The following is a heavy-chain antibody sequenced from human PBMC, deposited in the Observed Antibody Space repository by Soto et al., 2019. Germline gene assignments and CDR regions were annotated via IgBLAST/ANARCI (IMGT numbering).Heavy chain of an antibody. CDR3: ARSSGIEMATLYYYYGMDV. Sequence: SETLSLTCTVSGATVSRGDYFWTWIRQPPGKGLEWIGYIYYSGSTNYNPSLKSRVTISVDTSKNQFSLKLSSVTAADTAVYYCARSSGIEMATLYYYYGMDVWGQGTTVTVSS. CDR1: GATVSRGDYF. J-gene: IGHJ6*02. D-gene: IGHD5-12*01. CDR2: IYYSGST. V-gene: IGHV4-61*08.